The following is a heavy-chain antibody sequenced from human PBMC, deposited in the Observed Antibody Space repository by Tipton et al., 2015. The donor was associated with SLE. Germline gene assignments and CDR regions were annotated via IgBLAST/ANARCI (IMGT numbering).Heavy chain of an antibody. J-gene: IGHJ6*02. V-gene: IGHV3-74*01. CDR3: ARDPDYGDWGYYGMDV. CDR2: INTDGRTT. CDR1: GFTFSSYW. D-gene: IGHD4-17*01. Sequence: SLRLSCAASGFTFSSYWMHWVRQAPGKGLVWVSRINTDGRTTTYADSVKGRFTISRDNAKNSLYLQMNSLRAEDTAVYYCARDPDYGDWGYYGMDVWGQGTTVTVSS.